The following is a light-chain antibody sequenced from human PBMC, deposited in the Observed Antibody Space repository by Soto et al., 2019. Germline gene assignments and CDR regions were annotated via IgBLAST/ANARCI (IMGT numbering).Light chain of an antibody. CDR1: QSISSY. J-gene: IGKJ2*01. CDR2: AAS. Sequence: DIQMTQSPSSRSASVGDRVTITCRASQSISSYLNWYQQKPGKAPKLLIYAASSLQSGVPSRFSGSGSGTDFTLTISSLQPEDFATYYCQQSYSTPPYTFGQGTKADIK. CDR3: QQSYSTPPYT. V-gene: IGKV1-39*01.